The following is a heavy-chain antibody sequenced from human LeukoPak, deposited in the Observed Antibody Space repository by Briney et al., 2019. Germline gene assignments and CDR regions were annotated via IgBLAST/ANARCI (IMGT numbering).Heavy chain of an antibody. J-gene: IGHJ4*02. V-gene: IGHV1-8*01. Sequence: ASVKVSCKASGYIFSNYDISWVRQATGQGLEWMGWMNPNSGNTGYALQFQGRVTFSTDTSITTAYMEMSSVRPDDTAVYYCARAVRYQLLPDYWGQGTLVTVSS. CDR2: MNPNSGNT. CDR1: GYIFSNYD. D-gene: IGHD2-2*01. CDR3: ARAVRYQLLPDY.